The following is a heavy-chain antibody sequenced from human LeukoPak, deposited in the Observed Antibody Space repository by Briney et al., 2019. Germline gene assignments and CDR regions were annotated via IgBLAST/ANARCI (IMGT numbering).Heavy chain of an antibody. V-gene: IGHV4-4*07. Sequence: SETLSLTCTVSGGSISTYYWSWIRQPAGKGLEWIGRIYTSGSTNYNPSLKSRVTISVDTSKNQFSLKLSSVTAADTAVYYCAALYSGSYFFDYWGQGTLVTVSS. D-gene: IGHD1-26*01. CDR3: AALYSGSYFFDY. CDR1: GGSISTYY. J-gene: IGHJ4*02. CDR2: IYTSGST.